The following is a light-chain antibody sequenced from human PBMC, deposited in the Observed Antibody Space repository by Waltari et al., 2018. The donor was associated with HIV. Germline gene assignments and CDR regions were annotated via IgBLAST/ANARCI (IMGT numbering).Light chain of an antibody. Sequence: EIVMTHAQVILSVSPGERATLSCRVSQSVSRFLAWYQQKPGQAPSLLIYDVSTRATDIPARFSGSGSGTVFTLTVSSLQSEDVGVYYCQQYDSWPPGTFGPGTKVDI. CDR1: QSVSRF. J-gene: IGKJ3*01. CDR2: DVS. V-gene: IGKV3-15*01. CDR3: QQYDSWPPGT.